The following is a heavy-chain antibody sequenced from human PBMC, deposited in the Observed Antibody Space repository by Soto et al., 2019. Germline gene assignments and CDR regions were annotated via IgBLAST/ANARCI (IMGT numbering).Heavy chain of an antibody. CDR2: INPSSGGT. CDR1: GYTFTGYY. Sequence: ASVKVSCKASGYTFTGYYMHWVRQAPGQGLEWMGWINPSSGGTNYAQKFQGRVTMTRDTSTSTAYMELSRLRSDDTAVYYCARVYGYCSGGSCYAHRLNDFDYWGQGTLVTVSS. J-gene: IGHJ4*02. CDR3: ARVYGYCSGGSCYAHRLNDFDY. D-gene: IGHD2-15*01. V-gene: IGHV1-2*02.